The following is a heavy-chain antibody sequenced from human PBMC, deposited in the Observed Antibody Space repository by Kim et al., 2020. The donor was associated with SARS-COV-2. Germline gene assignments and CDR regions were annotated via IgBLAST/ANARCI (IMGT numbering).Heavy chain of an antibody. CDR3: AATLAAAGLFDY. D-gene: IGHD6-13*01. J-gene: IGHJ4*02. V-gene: IGHV4-4*07. Sequence: NNHPARKSRVTMSVDTSKNQFSLKLSSGTAADTAVYYCAATLAAAGLFDYWGQGTLFTVSS.